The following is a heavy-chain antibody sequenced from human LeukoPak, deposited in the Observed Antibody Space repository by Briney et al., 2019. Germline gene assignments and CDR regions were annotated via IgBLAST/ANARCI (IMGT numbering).Heavy chain of an antibody. J-gene: IGHJ5*02. CDR3: AIGYCRSTSCYIGWFDP. Sequence: SETLSLTCAVYGGSFSGYYWSWIRQPPGKGLEWVGEINHSGSTNYNTSLKSRVTISVDTSKKQFSLKMSCVNAADTAVYYCAIGYCRSTSCYIGWFDPWGQGTLVTVSS. V-gene: IGHV4-34*01. D-gene: IGHD2-2*02. CDR2: INHSGST. CDR1: GGSFSGYY.